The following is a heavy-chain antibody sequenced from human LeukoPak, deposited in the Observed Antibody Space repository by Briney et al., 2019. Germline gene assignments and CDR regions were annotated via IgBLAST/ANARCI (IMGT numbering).Heavy chain of an antibody. CDR2: IKQDGSEI. D-gene: IGHD4-23*01. J-gene: IGHJ2*01. CDR1: GFTFSTYW. Sequence: GGSLRLSCAASGFTFSTYWMTWVRQAPGKGLEWVANIKQDGSEIYYVDSVKGRFTISKDNAKSSLYLQMSSLRDEDTAVYYCAKNNDYGGSYWYFDLWGRGTLVTVSS. V-gene: IGHV3-7*01. CDR3: AKNNDYGGSYWYFDL.